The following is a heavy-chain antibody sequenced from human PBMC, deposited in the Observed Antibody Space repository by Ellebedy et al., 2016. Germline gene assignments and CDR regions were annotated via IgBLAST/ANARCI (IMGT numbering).Heavy chain of an antibody. J-gene: IGHJ4*02. V-gene: IGHV3-7*01. CDR3: AREFGGSYTVPSFDY. D-gene: IGHD1-26*01. CDR1: GFTFSSYW. CDR2: IKQGGSEK. Sequence: GESLKISXAASGFTFSSYWMSWVRQAPGKGLEWVANIKQGGSEKYYVDSVKGRFTISRDNAKNSLYLQMNSLRAEDTAVYYCAREFGGSYTVPSFDYWGQGTLVTVSS.